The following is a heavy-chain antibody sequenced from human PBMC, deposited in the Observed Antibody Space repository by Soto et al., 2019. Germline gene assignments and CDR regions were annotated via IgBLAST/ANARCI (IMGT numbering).Heavy chain of an antibody. CDR2: IIPIFGTA. D-gene: IGHD3-10*01. CDR1: GGTFSSYA. V-gene: IGHV1-69*13. J-gene: IGHJ6*02. Sequence: GASVKVSCKASGGTFSSYAISWVRQAPGQGLEWMGGIIPIFGTANYAQKFQGRVTITADESTSTAYMELSSLRSEDTAVYYCARGTRVRGVILGGGDYYYYGMDVWGQGTTVTVSS. CDR3: ARGTRVRGVILGGGDYYYYGMDV.